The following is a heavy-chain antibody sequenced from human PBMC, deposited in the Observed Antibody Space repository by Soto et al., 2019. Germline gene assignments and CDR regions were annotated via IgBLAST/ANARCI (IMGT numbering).Heavy chain of an antibody. CDR3: ARGSEGGTAMPDAFDI. V-gene: IGHV1-69*13. Sequence: ASVKVSCKASGGTFSSYAISWVRQALGQGLEWMGGIIPIFGTANYAQKFQGRVTITADESTSTAYMELSSLRSEDTAVYYCARGSEGGTAMPDAFDIWGQGTMVTVSS. D-gene: IGHD5-18*01. CDR2: IIPIFGTA. CDR1: GGTFSSYA. J-gene: IGHJ3*02.